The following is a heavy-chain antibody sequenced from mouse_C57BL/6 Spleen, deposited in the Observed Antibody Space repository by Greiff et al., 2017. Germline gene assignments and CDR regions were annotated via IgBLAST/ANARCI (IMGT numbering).Heavy chain of an antibody. V-gene: IGHV5-6*01. Sequence: EVKVVESGGDLVKPGGSLKLSCAASGFTFSSYGMSWVRQTPDKRLEWVATISSGGSYTYYPDSVKGRFTISRDNAKNTLYLQMSSLKSEDTAMYYCARHDRGYYGSDAMDYWGQGTSVTVSS. CDR2: ISSGGSYT. CDR1: GFTFSSYG. CDR3: ARHDRGYYGSDAMDY. J-gene: IGHJ4*01. D-gene: IGHD1-1*01.